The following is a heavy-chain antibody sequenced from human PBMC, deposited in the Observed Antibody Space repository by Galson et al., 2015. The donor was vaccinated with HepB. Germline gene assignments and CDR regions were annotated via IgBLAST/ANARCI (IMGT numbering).Heavy chain of an antibody. Sequence: PALVKPTQTLTLTCTFSGFSLSTSATRVAWIRQPPGKALEWLARIDWDDDKFYSRSLETRLTISKDTSKNQVVLTMANMDPADTATYYCAHLSYDRSGRGVFNARGQGTVVTVSA. CDR1: GFSLSTSATR. CDR2: IDWDDDK. CDR3: AHLSYDRSGRGVFNA. D-gene: IGHD3-22*01. V-gene: IGHV2-70*04. J-gene: IGHJ3*01.